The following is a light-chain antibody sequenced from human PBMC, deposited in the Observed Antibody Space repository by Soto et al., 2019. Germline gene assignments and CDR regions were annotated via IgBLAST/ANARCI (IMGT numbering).Light chain of an antibody. V-gene: IGLV2-14*01. Sequence: QSALAQPASVSGSPGQSITISCTGTSDDIGVYNYVSWYQHHPGKGPKLIIFDVDNRPSGVSDRFFGSKSGNTASLTISGLQPEDEAHYHCSSYTSHSTLVFGGGTKATVL. CDR3: SSYTSHSTLV. CDR1: SDDIGVYNY. CDR2: DVD. J-gene: IGLJ3*02.